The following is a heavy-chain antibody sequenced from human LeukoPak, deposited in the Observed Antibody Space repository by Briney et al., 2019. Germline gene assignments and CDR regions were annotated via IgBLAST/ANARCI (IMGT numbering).Heavy chain of an antibody. D-gene: IGHD1-26*01. J-gene: IGHJ4*02. CDR1: SGSINSYY. Sequence: SETLSLTCTVSSGSINSYYWGWVRQPPGKGLEWICRIYTTGATQYNPSLKRRVTMSIDTSTNQFSLNLRSMTAADTAVYYCGRQGYTASYYFLDFWSQGPLVAVS. CDR3: GRQGYTASYYFLDF. V-gene: IGHV4-4*07. CDR2: IYTTGAT.